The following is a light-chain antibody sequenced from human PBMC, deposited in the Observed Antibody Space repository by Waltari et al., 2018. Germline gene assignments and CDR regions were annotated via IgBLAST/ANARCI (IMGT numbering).Light chain of an antibody. CDR3: QQYDNYWT. CDR2: KAS. V-gene: IGKV1-5*03. J-gene: IGKJ1*01. Sequence: DIQMTQSPSTLSASVGDRVTITCRASQSITNWLAWYQQKPGKAPKLLSYKASNLESGVPSRFSGSGSGTEFTLTIGSLQPDDFVTHYCQQYDNYWTFGQGTKVEIK. CDR1: QSITNW.